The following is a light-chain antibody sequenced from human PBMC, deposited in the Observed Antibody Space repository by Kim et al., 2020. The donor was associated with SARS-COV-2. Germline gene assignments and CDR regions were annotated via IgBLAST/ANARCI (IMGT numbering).Light chain of an antibody. V-gene: IGLV3-19*01. CDR3: NSRDSSGNQISVV. Sequence: SSELTQDPAVSVALGQTVRITCQGDSLRSYYASWYQQKPGQAPVLVIYGKNNRPSGIPDRFSGSSSGNTASLTITGAQAEDEADYYCNSRDSSGNQISVV. CDR2: GKN. CDR1: SLRSYY. J-gene: IGLJ2*01.